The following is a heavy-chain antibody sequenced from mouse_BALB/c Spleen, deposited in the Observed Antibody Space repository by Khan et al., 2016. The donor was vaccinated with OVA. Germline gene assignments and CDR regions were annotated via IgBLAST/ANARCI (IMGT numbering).Heavy chain of an antibody. D-gene: IGHD2-4*01. V-gene: IGHV1-7*01. CDR1: GYTFTSYW. CDR2: INPTTGYT. CDR3: ARSPTMITQFSY. J-gene: IGHJ3*01. Sequence: QVQLQQSGAELAKPGASVKMSCKASGYTFTSYWMHWVKQRPGQGLEWIGFINPTTGYTEYNQKFKDKATLTADKSSSPAYMQLSSLTSEDSAVYYCARSPTMITQFSYWGQGTLVTVSA.